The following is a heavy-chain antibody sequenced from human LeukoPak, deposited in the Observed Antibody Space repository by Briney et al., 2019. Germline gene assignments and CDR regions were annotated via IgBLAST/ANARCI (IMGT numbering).Heavy chain of an antibody. D-gene: IGHD3-22*01. CDR3: AKSTYYYDTFVNAFDF. Sequence: NPSETLSLTCTVSGYSISSGYYWGWIRQPPGKGLEWIGSIFHSGSTYYNPSLKSRVTISVDTSKNQFSLKLSSVTAADTAVYYCAKSTYYYDTFVNAFDFWGQGTVVTVSS. CDR1: GYSISSGYY. CDR2: IFHSGST. V-gene: IGHV4-38-2*02. J-gene: IGHJ3*01.